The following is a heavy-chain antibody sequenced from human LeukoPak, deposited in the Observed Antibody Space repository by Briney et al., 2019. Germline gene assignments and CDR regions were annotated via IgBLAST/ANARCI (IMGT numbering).Heavy chain of an antibody. V-gene: IGHV4-34*01. CDR2: INHSGSA. J-gene: IGHJ4*02. D-gene: IGHD2-2*01. CDR3: ARRSSTLDY. CDR1: GESFSGYY. Sequence: PSETLSLTCAVYGESFSGYYWSWIRQPPGKGLEWIGEINHSGSANYNPSLKSRVTILVDTSKNQFSLKLSSVTAADTAVCYCARRSSTLDYWGQGTLVTVSS.